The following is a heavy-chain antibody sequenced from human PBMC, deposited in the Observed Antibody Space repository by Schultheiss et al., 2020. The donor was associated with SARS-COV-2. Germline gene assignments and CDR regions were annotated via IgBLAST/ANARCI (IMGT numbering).Heavy chain of an antibody. CDR2: ISYDGSNK. V-gene: IGHV3-30-3*01. D-gene: IGHD3-22*01. CDR3: AKGTYYYDSSGYYGPPGWFDP. Sequence: GGSLRLSCAASGFTFSSYAMHWVRQAPGKGLEWVAVISYDGSNKYYADSVKGRFTVSRDKSKNSLYLQMNSLRAEDTAVYYCAKGTYYYDSSGYYGPPGWFDPWGQGTLVTGSS. CDR1: GFTFSSYA. J-gene: IGHJ5*02.